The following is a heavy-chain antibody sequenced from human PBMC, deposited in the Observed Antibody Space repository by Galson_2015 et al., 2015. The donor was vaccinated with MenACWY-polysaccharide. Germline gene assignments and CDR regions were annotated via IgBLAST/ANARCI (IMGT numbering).Heavy chain of an antibody. V-gene: IGHV2-5*02. Sequence: PALVKPTQTLTLTCTFSGFSLSTSGVGVGWMRQPPGKALEWLALIYWDDDTRYSPSLKSRLTITKDTSKNQVVLTMTSMDPVDTATYYCAHRRGDSSTWYITSFDYWGQGTLVTVSS. J-gene: IGHJ4*02. D-gene: IGHD6-13*01. CDR3: AHRRGDSSTWYITSFDY. CDR1: GFSLSTSGVG. CDR2: IYWDDDT.